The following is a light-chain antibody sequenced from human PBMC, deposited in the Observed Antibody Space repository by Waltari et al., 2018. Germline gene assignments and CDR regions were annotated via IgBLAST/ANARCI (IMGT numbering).Light chain of an antibody. J-gene: IGLJ2*01. Sequence: QSVLTQPPSASGTPGQRVTISCSGSSSNIGSNIVNWYQQFPGTAPKLLIYNNNQRPSGVPDRFSGSKSGTSASLAISGLQSEDEAGYYCAAWDDSLNGVLFGGGTKLTVL. CDR1: SSNIGSNI. CDR3: AAWDDSLNGVL. CDR2: NNN. V-gene: IGLV1-44*01.